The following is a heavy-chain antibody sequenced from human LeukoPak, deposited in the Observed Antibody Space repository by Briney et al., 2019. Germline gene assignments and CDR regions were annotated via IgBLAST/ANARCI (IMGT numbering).Heavy chain of an antibody. D-gene: IGHD3-16*01. J-gene: IGHJ3*02. V-gene: IGHV1-2*02. CDR2: INPHSGDT. Sequence: ASVTVSFKASVYTFTVYYVHWVRQAPGQGLEWMGWINPHSGDTSYAQNFQGRVTMTRDTSISTVYMELSRLRSDDTAVYYCAREEGGFDAFDIWGQGTMVTVSS. CDR1: VYTFTVYY. CDR3: AREEGGFDAFDI.